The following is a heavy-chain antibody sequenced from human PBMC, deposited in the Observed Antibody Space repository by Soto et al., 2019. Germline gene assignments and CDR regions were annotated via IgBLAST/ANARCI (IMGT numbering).Heavy chain of an antibody. CDR3: ARHTRDWNYRHNWFDP. D-gene: IGHD1-7*01. J-gene: IGHJ5*02. CDR2: IYYSGRT. Sequence: PSETLSLTCTVSGGSISSSSYYWGWIRQPPGKGLEWIGSIYYSGRTYYNPSLNSRVTISVDTSKNQFSLKLSSVTAADTAVYYCARHTRDWNYRHNWFDPWGQGTLVTVSS. CDR1: GGSISSSSYY. V-gene: IGHV4-39*01.